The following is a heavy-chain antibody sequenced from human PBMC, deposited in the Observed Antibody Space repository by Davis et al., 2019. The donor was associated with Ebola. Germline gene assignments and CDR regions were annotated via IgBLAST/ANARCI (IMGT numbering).Heavy chain of an antibody. CDR1: GASISSYY. V-gene: IGHV4-38-2*02. D-gene: IGHD5-18*01. CDR3: ARAQLWLHY. J-gene: IGHJ4*02. CDR2: IYHSGST. Sequence: SETLSLTCTISGASISSYYWNWIRQPPGKGLEWIGSIYHSGSTYYNPSLKSRVTISVDTSKNQFSLKLSSVTAADTAVYYCARAQLWLHYWGQGTLVTVSS.